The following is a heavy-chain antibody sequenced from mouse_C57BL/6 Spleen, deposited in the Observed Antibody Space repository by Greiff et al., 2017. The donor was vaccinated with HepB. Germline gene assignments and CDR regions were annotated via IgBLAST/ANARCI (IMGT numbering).Heavy chain of an antibody. V-gene: IGHV1-22*01. CDR2: INPNNGGT. CDR3: ARRATMVTSYAMDY. D-gene: IGHD2-2*01. CDR1: GYTFTDYN. J-gene: IGHJ4*01. Sequence: EVQLQQSGPELVKPGASVKMSCKASGYTFTDYNMHWVKQSHGKSLEWIGYINPNNGGTSYNQKFKGKATLTVNKSSSTAYMEPRSLTSEDAAVYYCARRATMVTSYAMDYWGQRTSVTVSS.